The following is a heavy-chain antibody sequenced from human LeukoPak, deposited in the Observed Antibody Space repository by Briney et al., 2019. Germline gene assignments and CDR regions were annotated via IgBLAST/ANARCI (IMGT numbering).Heavy chain of an antibody. CDR2: IYHSDST. V-gene: IGHV4-38-2*01. CDR1: GYSISSGYY. D-gene: IGHD1-26*01. CDR3: ARTQSSGIVGATTHFEY. Sequence: SETLSLTCAVSGYSISSGYYWAWIRQPPGKGLEWIGSIYHSDSTYYNPSLRSRVTISVDTSINQFYLRLTSVTAADSAAYFCARTQSSGIVGATTHFEYWGQGIPVTVSS. J-gene: IGHJ4*02.